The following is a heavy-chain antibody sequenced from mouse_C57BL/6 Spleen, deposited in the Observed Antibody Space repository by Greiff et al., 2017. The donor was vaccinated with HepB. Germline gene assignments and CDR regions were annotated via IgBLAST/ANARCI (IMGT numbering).Heavy chain of an antibody. V-gene: IGHV1-78*01. D-gene: IGHD2-4*01. CDR2: IYPRDGST. Sequence: QVQLQQSDAELVKPGASVKISCKVSGYTFTDHTIHWMKQRPEQGLEWIGYIYPRDGSTKYNEKFKGKATLTADKSSSTAYMQLNSLTSEDSAVYFCAREGLIYYDYVPYAMDYWGQGTSVTVSS. CDR3: AREGLIYYDYVPYAMDY. CDR1: GYTFTDHT. J-gene: IGHJ4*01.